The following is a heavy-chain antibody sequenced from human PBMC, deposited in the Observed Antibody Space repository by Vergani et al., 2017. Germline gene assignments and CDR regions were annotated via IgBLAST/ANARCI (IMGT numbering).Heavy chain of an antibody. D-gene: IGHD6-19*01. V-gene: IGHV1-69-2*01. J-gene: IGHJ2*01. Sequence: EVQLVQSGAEVKKPGATVKISCKVSGYTFTGFYFHWVQQAPGKGLEWMGLVDPADGETMYAVKFQGRVTITADTSTDTAYMEPSSLISEDTAVYYCVHRGQVAVSWGYWYFDLWGRGTLVTVSS. CDR2: VDPADGET. CDR1: GYTFTGFY. CDR3: VHRGQVAVSWGYWYFDL.